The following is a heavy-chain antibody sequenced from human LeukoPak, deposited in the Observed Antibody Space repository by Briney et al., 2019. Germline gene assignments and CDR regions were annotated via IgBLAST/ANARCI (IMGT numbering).Heavy chain of an antibody. CDR3: ARDNWNDDVGYYGMDV. Sequence: ASVKVSCKASGGTFRSFAISWVRQAPGQGLEWMGWISAYNGNTNYAQKLQGRVTMTTDTSTSTAYMELRSLRSDDTAVYYCARDNWNDDVGYYGMDVWGQGTTVTVSS. CDR2: ISAYNGNT. V-gene: IGHV1-18*01. CDR1: GGTFRSFA. J-gene: IGHJ6*02. D-gene: IGHD1-1*01.